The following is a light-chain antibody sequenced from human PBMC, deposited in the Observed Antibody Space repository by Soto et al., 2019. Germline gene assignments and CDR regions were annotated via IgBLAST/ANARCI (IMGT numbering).Light chain of an antibody. Sequence: IVVTLSPVTLSLSNGERATLSCRASQSVSSYLAWYQQRPGQAPRLLIYDASNRATGIPARFSGSGSGTDFTLTIDNLEPEDFAIYYCQQRNNWPPITFGQGTRLEIK. CDR2: DAS. V-gene: IGKV3-11*01. J-gene: IGKJ5*01. CDR3: QQRNNWPPIT. CDR1: QSVSSY.